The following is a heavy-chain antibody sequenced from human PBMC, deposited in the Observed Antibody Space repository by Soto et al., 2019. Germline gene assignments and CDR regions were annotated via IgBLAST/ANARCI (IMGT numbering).Heavy chain of an antibody. J-gene: IGHJ5*02. D-gene: IGHD2-2*01. CDR3: AKSVGVPAATHWFDP. Sequence: QVQLVESGGGVVQPGRSLRLSCAASGFTFSSYGMHWVRQAPGKGLEWVAVISYDGSNKYYAESVKGRLTISRDNSKNTLYLQMNSLRAEDTAVYYCAKSVGVPAATHWFDPWGQGTLVTVSS. CDR1: GFTFSSYG. CDR2: ISYDGSNK. V-gene: IGHV3-30*18.